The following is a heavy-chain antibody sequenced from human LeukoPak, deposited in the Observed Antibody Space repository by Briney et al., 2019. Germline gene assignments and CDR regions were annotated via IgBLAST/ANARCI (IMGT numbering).Heavy chain of an antibody. D-gene: IGHD3-22*01. Sequence: SETLSLTCTVSGGSISSYYWSWIRQPPGKGLEWIGYIYYSGSTDYNPSLKSRVTISVDTSKNQFSLKLSSVTAADTAVYYCARGSYYSDSSGYSYYSSYYMDVWGKGTTVTV. J-gene: IGHJ6*03. CDR3: ARGSYYSDSSGYSYYSSYYMDV. V-gene: IGHV4-59*01. CDR2: IYYSGST. CDR1: GGSISSYY.